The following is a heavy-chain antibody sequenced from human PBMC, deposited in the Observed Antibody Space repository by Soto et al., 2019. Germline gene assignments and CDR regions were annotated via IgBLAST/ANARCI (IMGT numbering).Heavy chain of an antibody. J-gene: IGHJ6*02. V-gene: IGHV4-31*03. D-gene: IGHD2-2*01. CDR1: GGSISSGGYY. Sequence: SETLSLTCTVSGGSISSGGYYWSWIRQHPGKGLEWIGYIYYSGSTYYNPSLKSRVTISVDTSKNQFSLKLSSVTAADTAVYYCARDRIVVVPAASYYYYYYGMDVWGQGTTVTVSS. CDR2: IYYSGST. CDR3: ARDRIVVVPAASYYYYYYGMDV.